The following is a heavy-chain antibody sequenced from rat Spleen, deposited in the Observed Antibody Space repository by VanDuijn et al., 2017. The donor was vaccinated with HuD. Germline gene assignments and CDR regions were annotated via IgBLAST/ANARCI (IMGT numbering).Heavy chain of an antibody. CDR1: GYSITSRY. Sequence: EVQLQESGPGLVKPSQSLSLTCSVTGYSITSRYWGWIRKFPGNEMESMGYITYSGSTSYNPTLKSQISVTRATSKNQFFLQLNSVTTENLATYYCASYSMSMGLFDYWGQGLMVTVSS. V-gene: IGHV3-1*01. J-gene: IGHJ2*01. CDR3: ASYSMSMGLFDY. CDR2: ITYSGST. D-gene: IGHD1-7*01.